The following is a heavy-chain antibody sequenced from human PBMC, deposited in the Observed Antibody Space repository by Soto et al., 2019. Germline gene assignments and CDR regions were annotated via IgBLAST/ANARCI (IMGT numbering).Heavy chain of an antibody. D-gene: IGHD3-10*01. Sequence: QVQLQESGPGLVKPSETLSLTCSVSGGSISSDYWSWIRQPPGKGLEYIGYIYHSATTNYNPSLKSRVTISVDTSKNQFSLRLSSVTAADTAVYYCARDRSGAGYYGMDVWGQGTTVTVSS. J-gene: IGHJ6*02. CDR2: IYHSATT. V-gene: IGHV4-59*01. CDR3: ARDRSGAGYYGMDV. CDR1: GGSISSDY.